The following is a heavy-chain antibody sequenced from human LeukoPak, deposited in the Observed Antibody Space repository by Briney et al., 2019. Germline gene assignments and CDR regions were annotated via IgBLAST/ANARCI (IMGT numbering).Heavy chain of an antibody. Sequence: ASVKVFCKASGYTFTGYYMHWVRQAPGQGLEWMGWINPNSGGTNYAQKFQGRVTMTRDTSISTAYMELSRLRSDDTAVYYCARDSEGGYSYVPWGQGTLVTVSS. CDR1: GYTFTGYY. V-gene: IGHV1-2*02. CDR2: INPNSGGT. D-gene: IGHD5-18*01. J-gene: IGHJ5*02. CDR3: ARDSEGGYSYVP.